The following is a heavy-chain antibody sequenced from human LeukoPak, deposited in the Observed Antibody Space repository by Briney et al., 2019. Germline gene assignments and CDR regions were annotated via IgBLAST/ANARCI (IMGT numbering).Heavy chain of an antibody. CDR2: IYYSGST. Sequence: SETLSLTCTVSGGSISSYYWSWIRQPPGKGMEGIGYIYYSGSTNYNPSLKSRVPISVDTSKNQFSLKLSSVTAADTAVYYCAIHLSWREWTYYFDYRGQRTLVTVSS. CDR1: GGSISSYY. J-gene: IGHJ4*02. V-gene: IGHV4-59*08. D-gene: IGHD3-3*01. CDR3: AIHLSWREWTYYFDY.